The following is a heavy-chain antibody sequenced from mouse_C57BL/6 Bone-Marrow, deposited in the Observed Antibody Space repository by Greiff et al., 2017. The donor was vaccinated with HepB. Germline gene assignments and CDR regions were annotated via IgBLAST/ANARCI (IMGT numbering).Heavy chain of an antibody. Sequence: QVQLQQPGAELVRPGSSVKLSCKASGYTFTSYWMDWVKQRPGQGLEWIGNIYPSDSETHYNQKFKDKATLTVDKSSSTAYMLLSSLTSEDSSVYYCARITTVVATRAMYYWGQGTSVTVSS. CDR2: IYPSDSET. V-gene: IGHV1-61*01. D-gene: IGHD1-1*01. CDR3: ARITTVVATRAMYY. CDR1: GYTFTSYW. J-gene: IGHJ4*01.